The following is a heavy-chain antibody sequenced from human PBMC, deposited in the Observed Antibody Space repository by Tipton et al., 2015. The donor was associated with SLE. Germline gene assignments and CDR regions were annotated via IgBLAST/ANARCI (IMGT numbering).Heavy chain of an antibody. J-gene: IGHJ3*02. D-gene: IGHD2-21*01. CDR2: INHSGST. Sequence: TLSLTCAVSGGSFSGYYWNWIRQPPGKGLEWIGEINHSGSTNYNPSLKSRVTISVDTSKNQFSLKLSSVTAADTAVYYCARPQGHTRAFDIWGQGTMVTVSS. CDR1: GGSFSGYY. V-gene: IGHV4-34*01. CDR3: ARPQGHTRAFDI.